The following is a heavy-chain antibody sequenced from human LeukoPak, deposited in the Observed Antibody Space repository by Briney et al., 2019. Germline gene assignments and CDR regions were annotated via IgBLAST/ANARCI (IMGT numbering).Heavy chain of an antibody. D-gene: IGHD6-19*01. V-gene: IGHV3-13*01. J-gene: IGHJ4*02. Sequence: PGGSLRLSCAASGFTFSSYDMHWVRQATGKGLEWVSAIGTAGDTYYPGSVKGRFTISRENAKNSLYLQMNSLRAEDTAVYYCARGSESSGWFSPFDYWGQGTLVTVSS. CDR3: ARGSESSGWFSPFDY. CDR1: GFTFSSYD. CDR2: IGTAGDT.